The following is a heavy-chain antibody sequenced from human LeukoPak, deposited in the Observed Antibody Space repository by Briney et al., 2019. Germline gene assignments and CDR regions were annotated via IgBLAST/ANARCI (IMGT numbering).Heavy chain of an antibody. V-gene: IGHV3-23*01. D-gene: IGHD6-13*01. CDR2: ISGSGAST. CDR1: GFTFSSFA. J-gene: IGHJ4*02. Sequence: GGSLGLSCAASGFTFSSFAMSWVRQAPGKGLEWVSGISGSGASTYYADSVKGRFTISRDNSQNTLYLQMNCLRAEDTAIYYCAKARAGDITAAFNYWGQGTLVTVSS. CDR3: AKARAGDITAAFNY.